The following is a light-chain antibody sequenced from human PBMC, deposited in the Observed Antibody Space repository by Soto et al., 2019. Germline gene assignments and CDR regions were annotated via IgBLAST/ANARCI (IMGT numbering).Light chain of an antibody. CDR1: QSVSSN. V-gene: IGKV3-15*01. J-gene: IGKJ1*01. CDR3: QHYNNWPPWT. CDR2: GAS. Sequence: EIVMTQSPATLSVSPGERATLSCRASQSVSSNLAWYQQKPGQAPRLLIYGASTRATAIPARFSGSGSGTEFTLTISSLQSEDFAVDYCQHYNNWPPWTFGQGTKLEIK.